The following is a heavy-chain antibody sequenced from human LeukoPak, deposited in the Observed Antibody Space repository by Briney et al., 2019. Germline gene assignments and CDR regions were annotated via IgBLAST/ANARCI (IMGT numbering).Heavy chain of an antibody. V-gene: IGHV4-59*01. CDR3: ARVERYSGYEIDN. Sequence: PSETLSLTCTVSGGSITSDYWSWIRQPPGKGLEWIGYIYHSGYTNYNPSLKSRVTISGDTSKNQISLELTSVTAADTAVYYCARVERYSGYEIDNWGQGTLVTVSS. D-gene: IGHD5-12*01. CDR1: GGSITSDY. J-gene: IGHJ4*02. CDR2: IYHSGYT.